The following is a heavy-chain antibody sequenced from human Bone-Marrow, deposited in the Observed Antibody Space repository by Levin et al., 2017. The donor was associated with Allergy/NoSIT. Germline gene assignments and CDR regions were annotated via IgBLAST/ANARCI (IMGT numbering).Heavy chain of an antibody. Sequence: ASVKVSCKASGYTFTSYYIHWVRQTPGQGLEWMGIINPSGGSTSYAQKFQGRVTMTRDTSTNTVYMELSSLRSEDTAVYYCARVLDFDSSGYYYFDYWGQGTLVTVS. CDR1: GYTFTSYY. CDR3: ARVLDFDSSGYYYFDY. D-gene: IGHD3-22*01. J-gene: IGHJ4*02. V-gene: IGHV1-46*01. CDR2: INPSGGST.